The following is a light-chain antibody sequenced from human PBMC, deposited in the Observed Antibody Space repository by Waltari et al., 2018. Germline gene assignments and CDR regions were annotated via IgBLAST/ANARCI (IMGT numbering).Light chain of an antibody. CDR1: RRAVGGFNY. CDR2: AVN. J-gene: IGLJ2*01. CDR3: SSYTSSRTLV. Sequence: QSALTQPASVSEPPGQSITLASTGTRRAVGGFNYVAWYQQHPGKAPKLMISAVNNRPSGVSNRFSGSKSGNTASLTISGLQAEDEADYYCSSYTSSRTLVFGGGTKLTVL. V-gene: IGLV2-14*01.